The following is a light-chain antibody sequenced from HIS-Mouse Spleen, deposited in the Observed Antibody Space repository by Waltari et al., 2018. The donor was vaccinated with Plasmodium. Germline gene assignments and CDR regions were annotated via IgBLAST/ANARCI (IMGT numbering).Light chain of an antibody. Sequence: DIQMTQSPSSLSASVGDRVTITCRASQSISSYLNWYQQKPGKAPKLLIYAASRLQSGVTSRISGSGSGTDVTLIISSLQPEDFATFYCQQTYSTPLVTFGEGTKLEIK. CDR3: QQTYSTPLVT. CDR2: AAS. V-gene: IGKV1-39*01. J-gene: IGKJ2*01. CDR1: QSISSY.